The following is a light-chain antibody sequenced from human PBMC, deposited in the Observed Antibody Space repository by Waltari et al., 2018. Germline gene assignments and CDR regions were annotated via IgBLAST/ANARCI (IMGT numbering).Light chain of an antibody. Sequence: QSVLTQPPSVSAAPGQTVTISCSGSSSNIASNYVSWYQHLPGTAPKLLIYDNNNRPSEIPDRFSGSKSGTSATLGITGLQTGDEADYYCGTWDSSLSAWVFGGGTKLAVL. CDR2: DNN. CDR3: GTWDSSLSAWV. CDR1: SSNIASNY. V-gene: IGLV1-51*01. J-gene: IGLJ3*02.